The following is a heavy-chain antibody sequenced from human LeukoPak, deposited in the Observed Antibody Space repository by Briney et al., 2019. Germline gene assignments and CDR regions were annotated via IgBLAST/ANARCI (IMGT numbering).Heavy chain of an antibody. Sequence: GGSLRLSCAVSGFPFSVYEMNWVRQAPGKGLERVSYIGSTAIYADSVRGRFTISRDNAENSLYLQMNSPRVEDTGVYYCARDGPPAGAGDFDYWGQGTPVTVSS. J-gene: IGHJ4*02. V-gene: IGHV3-48*03. CDR2: IGSTAI. CDR3: ARDGPPAGAGDFDY. D-gene: IGHD3-10*01. CDR1: GFPFSVYE.